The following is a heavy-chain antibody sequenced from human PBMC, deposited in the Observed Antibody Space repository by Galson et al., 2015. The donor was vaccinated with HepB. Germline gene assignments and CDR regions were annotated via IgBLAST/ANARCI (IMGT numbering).Heavy chain of an antibody. CDR2: IRSKANSYAT. J-gene: IGHJ3*02. Sequence: LRLSCAASGFTFSGSAMHWVRQASGKGLEWVGRIRSKANSYATAYAASVKGRFTISRDDSKNTAYLQMNSLKTEDTAVYYCTSNLWGAGAFDIWGQGTMVTVSS. CDR3: TSNLWGAGAFDI. D-gene: IGHD3-16*01. V-gene: IGHV3-73*01. CDR1: GFTFSGSA.